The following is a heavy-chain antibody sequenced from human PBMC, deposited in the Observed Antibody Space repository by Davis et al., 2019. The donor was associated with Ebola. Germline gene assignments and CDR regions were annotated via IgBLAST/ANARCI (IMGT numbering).Heavy chain of an antibody. CDR3: ARDQDFGVVSMYYYYGMDV. V-gene: IGHV3-30-3*01. J-gene: IGHJ6*02. D-gene: IGHD3-3*01. Sequence: GESLKISCAASGFTFSSYAMHWVRQAPGKGLEWVAVISYDGSNKYYADSVKGRFTISRDNSKHTLYLQMNSLRAEDTAVYYCARDQDFGVVSMYYYYGMDVWGQGTTVTVSS. CDR2: ISYDGSNK. CDR1: GFTFSSYA.